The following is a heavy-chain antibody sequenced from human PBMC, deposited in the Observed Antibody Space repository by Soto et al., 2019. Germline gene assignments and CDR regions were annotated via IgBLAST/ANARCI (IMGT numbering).Heavy chain of an antibody. CDR1: GGSISRYY. D-gene: IGHD3-10*01. J-gene: IGHJ6*02. CDR2: IYYSGST. CDR3: ARDQGSYYAYYYYGMDV. V-gene: IGHV4-59*01. Sequence: SETLSLTCTVSGGSISRYYWSWIRQPPEKGLEWIGYIYYSGSTNYNPSLKSRVTITVDTSKNQFSLKLSSVTAADTAVYYCARDQGSYYAYYYYGMDVWGQGTTVTVSS.